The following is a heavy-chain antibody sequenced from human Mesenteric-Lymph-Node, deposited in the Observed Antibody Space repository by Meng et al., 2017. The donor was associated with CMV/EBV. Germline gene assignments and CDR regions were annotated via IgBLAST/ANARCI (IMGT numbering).Heavy chain of an antibody. CDR2: ISEYGINT. J-gene: IGHJ3*02. CDR3: ARRGPYCTSTSCPPDVFDI. V-gene: IGHV3-30-3*01. Sequence: FSSFVIHWVRQAPGKALEWVAVISEYGINTYYADSVKGRFTISRDNSKNTLYLQMNSLRVEDTAVYYCARRGPYCTSTSCPPDVFDIWGQGTMVTVSS. D-gene: IGHD2-2*01. CDR1: FSSFV.